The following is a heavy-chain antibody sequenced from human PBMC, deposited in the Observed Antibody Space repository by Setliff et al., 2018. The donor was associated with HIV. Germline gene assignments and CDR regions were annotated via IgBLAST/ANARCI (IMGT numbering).Heavy chain of an antibody. CDR2: IRNDASNT. CDR3: AKTNGWFLIDY. V-gene: IGHV3-30*02. D-gene: IGHD6-19*01. Sequence: QPGGSLRLSCAASGFTFSHYGMHWVRQAPGKGLEWVTFIRNDASNTYYADSVKGRFTISRDDSKNTLFLQMDSLRPEDTALYYCAKTNGWFLIDYWGQGTLVTVSS. CDR1: GFTFSHYG. J-gene: IGHJ4*02.